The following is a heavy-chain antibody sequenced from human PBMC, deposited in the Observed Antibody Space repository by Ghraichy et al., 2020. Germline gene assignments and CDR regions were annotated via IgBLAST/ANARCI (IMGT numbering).Heavy chain of an antibody. CDR2: ISYSGST. V-gene: IGHV4-39*01. Sequence: SQTLSLTCTVSGGSISSSSFYWGCIRQPPGKGLEWIGSISYSGSTYYNPSLKSRVTISVDTSKNQFSRKLSRVTAADTAVYYGGRGFEQWLVHDAFDIWGQGKMVTGSS. CDR3: GRGFEQWLVHDAFDI. J-gene: IGHJ3*02. D-gene: IGHD6-19*01. CDR1: GGSISSSSFY.